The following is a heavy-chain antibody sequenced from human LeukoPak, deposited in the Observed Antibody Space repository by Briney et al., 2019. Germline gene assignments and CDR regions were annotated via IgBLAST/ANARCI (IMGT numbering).Heavy chain of an antibody. D-gene: IGHD3-3*01. CDR3: ASDYYDFWSGYHIRTDY. CDR1: GLTFSSYA. CDR2: ISSSSSYI. J-gene: IGHJ4*02. Sequence: GGSLRLSCAASGLTFSSYAMNWVRQAPGKGLEWVSSISSSSSYIYYADSVKGRFTISRDNAKNSLYLQMNSLRAEDTAVYYCASDYYDFWSGYHIRTDYWGQGTLVTVSS. V-gene: IGHV3-21*01.